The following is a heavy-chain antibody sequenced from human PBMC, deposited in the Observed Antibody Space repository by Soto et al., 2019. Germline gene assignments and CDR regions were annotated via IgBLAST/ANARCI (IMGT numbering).Heavy chain of an antibody. CDR2: ISYDGSNK. V-gene: IGHV3-30*18. D-gene: IGHD3-22*01. Sequence: PGGSLRLSCAASGFTFSSYGMHWVRQAPGKGLEWVAVISYDGSNKYYADSVKGRFTISRDNSKNTLYLQMNSLRAEDTAVYYCAKSRLPINYYDSSGYYRPHYYYYYGMDVWGQGTTVTVSS. CDR3: AKSRLPINYYDSSGYYRPHYYYYYGMDV. J-gene: IGHJ6*02. CDR1: GFTFSSYG.